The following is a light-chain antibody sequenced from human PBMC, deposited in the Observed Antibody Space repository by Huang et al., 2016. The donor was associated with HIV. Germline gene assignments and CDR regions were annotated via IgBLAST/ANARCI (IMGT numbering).Light chain of an antibody. J-gene: IGKJ5*01. CDR1: QDISNH. V-gene: IGKV1-33*01. Sequence: IQMTQSPSSLSASVGDRVTITCQASQDISNHLNWYQQKPGKAPKLLIYDAFKLETGVPSRFSGSGSGTDFTFTISSLQPEDIATYYCQQYDNLPFTFGQGTRLEIK. CDR3: QQYDNLPFT. CDR2: DAF.